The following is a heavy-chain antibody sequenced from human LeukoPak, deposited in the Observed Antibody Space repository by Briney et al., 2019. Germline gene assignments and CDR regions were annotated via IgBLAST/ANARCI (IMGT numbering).Heavy chain of an antibody. CDR1: GFTFSNYA. D-gene: IGHD6-19*01. J-gene: IGHJ4*02. Sequence: GRSLRLSCAASGFTFSNYAMHWVRQAPGKGLEWVAVISYDGGNKYYADSVKGRFTISRDNSKNTLYLQVNSLGAEDTAVYYCARDHISGWLRGFDYWGQGTLVTVSS. CDR2: ISYDGGNK. CDR3: ARDHISGWLRGFDY. V-gene: IGHV3-30*04.